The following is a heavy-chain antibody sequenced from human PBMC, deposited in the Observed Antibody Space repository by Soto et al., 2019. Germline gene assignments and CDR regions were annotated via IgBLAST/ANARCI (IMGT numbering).Heavy chain of an antibody. V-gene: IGHV4-34*01. D-gene: IGHD3-3*01. CDR3: ARGRTKDYDFWSGYFWFDP. CDR1: GGSFSCYY. Sequence: PSETLSLTCAVYGGSFSCYYWSWTRQPPGKGLEWIGEINHSGSTNYNPSLKSRVTISVDTSKNQFSLKLSSVTAADTAVYYCARGRTKDYDFWSGYFWFDPWGQGTLVTVSS. CDR2: INHSGST. J-gene: IGHJ5*02.